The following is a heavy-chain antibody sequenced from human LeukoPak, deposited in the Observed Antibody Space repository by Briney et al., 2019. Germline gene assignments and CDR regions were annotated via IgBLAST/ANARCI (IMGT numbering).Heavy chain of an antibody. D-gene: IGHD3-16*02. Sequence: AGGSLRLSCAASGFTFSSCAMSWVRQAPGKGLEWVSAISGSGGSTYYADSVKGRFTISRDNSKNTLYLQMNSLRAEDTAVYYCAKDPRVRDIAFGGVIAYFDYWGQGTLVTVSS. V-gene: IGHV3-23*01. CDR3: AKDPRVRDIAFGGVIAYFDY. J-gene: IGHJ4*02. CDR1: GFTFSSCA. CDR2: ISGSGGST.